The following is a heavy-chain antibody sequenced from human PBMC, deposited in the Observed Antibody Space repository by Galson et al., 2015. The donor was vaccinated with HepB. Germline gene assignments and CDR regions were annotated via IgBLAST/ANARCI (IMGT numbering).Heavy chain of an antibody. Sequence: SVKVSCKASGGTFSSYTISWVRQAPGQGLEWMGRIIPILGIANYAQKFQGRVTITADKSTSTAYMELSSLRSEDTAVYYCADSSGFQGAAFDIWGQGTMVTVSS. CDR2: IIPILGIA. CDR3: ADSSGFQGAAFDI. J-gene: IGHJ3*02. CDR1: GGTFSSYT. D-gene: IGHD3-22*01. V-gene: IGHV1-69*02.